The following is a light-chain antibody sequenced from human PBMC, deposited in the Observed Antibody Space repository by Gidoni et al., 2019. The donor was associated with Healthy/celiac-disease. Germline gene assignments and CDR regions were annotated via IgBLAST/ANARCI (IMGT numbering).Light chain of an antibody. V-gene: IGKV3-11*01. Sequence: LVLPHSPATLSLSPGERATLSCRASQSVSSYLAWYQQKPGQAPRLLIYDASNRATGIPARFSGSGSGTDFTLTISSLEPEDFAVYYCQQRSNWPPMYTFGQGTKLEIK. CDR1: QSVSSY. CDR2: DAS. CDR3: QQRSNWPPMYT. J-gene: IGKJ2*01.